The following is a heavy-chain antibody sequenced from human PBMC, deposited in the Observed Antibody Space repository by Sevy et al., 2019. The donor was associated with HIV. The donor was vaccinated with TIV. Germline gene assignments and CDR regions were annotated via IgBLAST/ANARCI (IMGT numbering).Heavy chain of an antibody. D-gene: IGHD2-15*01. V-gene: IGHV5-51*01. CDR1: GYSSTNYW. CDR3: VRLNYGGKGEVAFDI. Sequence: GESLKISCKGSGYSSTNYWIGWVRQIPGKGLEWMGSIYLGDSDTRYSPSFQGQVNMSVDKSISTAYLKWSSLKASDTAMYCCVRLNYGGKGEVAFDIWGQWTMVTVSS. J-gene: IGHJ3*02. CDR2: IYLGDSDT.